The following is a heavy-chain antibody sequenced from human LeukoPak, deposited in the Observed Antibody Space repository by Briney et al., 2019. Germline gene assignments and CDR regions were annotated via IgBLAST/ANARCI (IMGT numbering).Heavy chain of an antibody. CDR2: ISTYNGNT. CDR3: ARDYRTGFDY. J-gene: IGHJ4*02. V-gene: IGHV1-18*01. D-gene: IGHD7-27*01. Sequence: PSVNVSCKASGYTFTSYGISGVRQAPGQGLEWLGGISTYNGNTHYAQKLKGRVTMTTDTPTTTAYMELRSLRSDDTAVYYCARDYRTGFDYWGQGTLVTVSS. CDR1: GYTFTSYG.